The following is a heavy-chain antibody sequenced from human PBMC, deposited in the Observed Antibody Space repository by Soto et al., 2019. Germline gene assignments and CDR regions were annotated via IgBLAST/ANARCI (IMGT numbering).Heavy chain of an antibody. CDR2: IKSKTDGGTT. CDR3: VRHYDILTGYSPPHY. J-gene: IGHJ4*02. CDR1: GFTFSNAW. Sequence: GGSLRLSCAASGFTFSNAWMSWVRQAPGKGLEWVGRIKSKTDGGTTDYAAPVKGRFTISRDDSKNTLYLQMSSLKTEDTAVYYCVRHYDILTGYSPPHYWGQGTLVTVSS. V-gene: IGHV3-15*01. D-gene: IGHD3-9*01.